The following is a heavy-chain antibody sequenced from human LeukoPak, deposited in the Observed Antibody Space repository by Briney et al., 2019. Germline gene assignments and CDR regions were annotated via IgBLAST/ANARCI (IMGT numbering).Heavy chain of an antibody. D-gene: IGHD2-8*01. CDR3: ARVKTKNAFDI. J-gene: IGHJ3*02. CDR1: GFTFSSYS. V-gene: IGHV3-21*01. Sequence: GGSLRLSCAASGFTFSSYSMNWVRQAPGKGLEWVSSISSSSSYIYYADSVKGRFTISRDNAKNSLYVQMNSLRAEDTAVYYCARVKTKNAFDIWGQGTMVTVSS. CDR2: ISSSSSYI.